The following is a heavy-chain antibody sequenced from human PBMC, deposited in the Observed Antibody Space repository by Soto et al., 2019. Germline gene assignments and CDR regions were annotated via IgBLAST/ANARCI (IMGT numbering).Heavy chain of an antibody. CDR1: GGSFSGYY. Sequence: SETLSLTCAVYGGSFSGYYWSWIRQPPGKGLEWIGYINYSGSTNYNPSLKSRVTISVDTSKNQFSLKLSSVTAADTAVYYCARVDYYGSGYYGMDVWGQGTTVTVSS. J-gene: IGHJ6*02. D-gene: IGHD3-10*01. CDR2: INYSGST. V-gene: IGHV4-34*01. CDR3: ARVDYYGSGYYGMDV.